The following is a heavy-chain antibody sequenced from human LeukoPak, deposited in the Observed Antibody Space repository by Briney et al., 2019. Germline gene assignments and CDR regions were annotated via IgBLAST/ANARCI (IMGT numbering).Heavy chain of an antibody. CDR3: ARCRGHSCCFDN. CDR2: ISPSGATI. Sequence: GGSLRLSCAASGFTFSDYYMSWIRQAPGKGLEWVSYISPSGATISYADSVKGRFTTSRDNAKSSLYLQMNSLRAEDTAVYYCARCRGHSCCFDNWGQGTQVTVSS. J-gene: IGHJ4*02. CDR1: GFTFSDYY. V-gene: IGHV3-11*01. D-gene: IGHD2-15*01.